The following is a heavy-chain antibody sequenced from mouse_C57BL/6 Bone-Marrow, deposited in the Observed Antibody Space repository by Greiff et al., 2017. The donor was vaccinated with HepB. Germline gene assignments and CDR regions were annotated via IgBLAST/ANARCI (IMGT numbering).Heavy chain of an antibody. V-gene: IGHV1-80*01. D-gene: IGHD1-1*01. CDR2: IYPGDGDT. CDR3: ARNENYYYGPYWYVDV. CDR1: GYAFSSYW. J-gene: IGHJ1*03. Sequence: VQLQQSGAELVKPGASVKISCKASGYAFSSYWMTWVKQRPGKGLEWIGQIYPGDGDTNYNGKFKGKATLTADKSSSTAYMHLSSLTSEDSAVYFCARNENYYYGPYWYVDVWGTGTTVTVSS.